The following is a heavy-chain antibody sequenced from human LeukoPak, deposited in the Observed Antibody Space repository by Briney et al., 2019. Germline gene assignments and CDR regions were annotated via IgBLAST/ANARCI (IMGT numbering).Heavy chain of an antibody. CDR3: AKDRPITIFGVVSYYFDY. Sequence: GGSLRLSCAASGFTFSSYGMHWVRQAPGKGLEWVAVISYDGSNKYYADSVKGRFTISRDNSKNTLYLQMNSLRAEDTAVYYCAKDRPITIFGVVSYYFDYWGQGTLVTVSS. CDR2: ISYDGSNK. J-gene: IGHJ4*02. D-gene: IGHD3-3*01. V-gene: IGHV3-30*18. CDR1: GFTFSSYG.